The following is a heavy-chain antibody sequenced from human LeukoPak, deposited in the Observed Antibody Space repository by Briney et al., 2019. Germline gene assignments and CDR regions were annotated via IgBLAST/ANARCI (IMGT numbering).Heavy chain of an antibody. CDR2: ISYNGNNK. CDR3: AREVEYFQH. V-gene: IGHV3-30-3*01. Sequence: GGSLRLSCAASGFTFSSYAMHRVRQAPAKGLEWVAVISYNGNNKYYAGSVKGRFTISRDNSKNTLYLQMNSLRGEDMGVYYCAREVEYFQHWGQGTLVTVSS. J-gene: IGHJ1*01. CDR1: GFTFSSYA.